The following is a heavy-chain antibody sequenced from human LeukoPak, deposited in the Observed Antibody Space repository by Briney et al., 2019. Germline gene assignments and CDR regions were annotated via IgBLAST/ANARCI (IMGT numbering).Heavy chain of an antibody. V-gene: IGHV3-23*01. CDR3: ARGIAAPDY. CDR1: GFTFSSYA. CDR2: ISGSGDNT. J-gene: IGHJ4*02. Sequence: GGSLRLSCAASGFTFSSYAMTWVRQAPGKGLECVSGISGSGDNTDYADSVKGRFTISGDNSKNTLYLQMNSLRAEDTAVYYCARGIAAPDYWGQGTLVTVSS.